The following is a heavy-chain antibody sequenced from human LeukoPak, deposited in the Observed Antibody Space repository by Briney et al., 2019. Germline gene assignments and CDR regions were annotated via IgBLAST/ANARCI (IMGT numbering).Heavy chain of an antibody. CDR2: ISYDGTKN. CDR3: AKDLRPSSTWYSKFDY. CDR1: GFTFNSCG. J-gene: IGHJ4*02. D-gene: IGHD6-13*01. V-gene: IGHV3-30*18. Sequence: PGGSLRLSCAASGFTFNSCGMHWVRQAPGKGLEWVAVISYDGTKNYYADSVKGRFTVSRDNSKNTLYLQMNNLRAEDTAVYYCAKDLRPSSTWYSKFDYWGQGTLVTVSS.